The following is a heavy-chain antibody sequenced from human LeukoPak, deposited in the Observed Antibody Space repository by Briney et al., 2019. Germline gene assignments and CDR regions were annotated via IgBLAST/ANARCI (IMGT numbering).Heavy chain of an antibody. CDR2: IYYSGST. Sequence: PSATLSLTCTVSGGSISSYYWSWIRQPPGKGLEWIGYIYYSGSTNYNPSLKSRVTMSVATSKNQFSLKLSSVTAADTAVYYCARLKYSGYDHGVFDFWGQGTLVTVSS. V-gene: IGHV4-59*01. CDR3: ARLKYSGYDHGVFDF. CDR1: GGSISSYY. D-gene: IGHD5-12*01. J-gene: IGHJ4*02.